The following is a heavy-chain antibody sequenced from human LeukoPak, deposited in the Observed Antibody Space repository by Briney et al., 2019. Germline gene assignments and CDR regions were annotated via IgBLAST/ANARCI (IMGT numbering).Heavy chain of an antibody. CDR2: INPDVSRT. V-gene: IGHV3-74*01. CDR1: GFTFSSNW. Sequence: GGSLRLSCAASGFTFSSNWMHWVRQGPGKGLVWVSRINPDVSRTDYAESVKGRFTISRDNAKNTLSLEMNSLGDEDTAVYYCSRDFNGRNDFWGQGTPVTVSS. J-gene: IGHJ4*02. D-gene: IGHD1-14*01. CDR3: SRDFNGRNDF.